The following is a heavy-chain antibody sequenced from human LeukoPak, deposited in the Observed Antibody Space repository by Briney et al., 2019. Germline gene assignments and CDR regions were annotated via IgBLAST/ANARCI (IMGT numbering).Heavy chain of an antibody. CDR2: ISGSGTI. CDR1: GGSINSY. V-gene: IGHV4-4*07. Sequence: SETLSLTCTVSGGSINSYWSWIRQPAGKGLEWIGRISGSGTITYNPALQSRLSISIDTSKNQFSLKLMSVTAADTAVYYCARGDRGWYRFYYYYYYMDVWGKGTTVTISS. CDR3: ARGDRGWYRFYYYYYYMDV. D-gene: IGHD6-19*01. J-gene: IGHJ6*03.